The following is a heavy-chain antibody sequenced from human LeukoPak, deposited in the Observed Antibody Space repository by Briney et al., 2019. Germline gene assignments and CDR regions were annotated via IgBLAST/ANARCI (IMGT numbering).Heavy chain of an antibody. CDR1: GFTFSSYW. CDR3: AYSSGWSRQIDY. D-gene: IGHD6-19*01. Sequence: GGSLRLSCAASGFTFSSYWMSWIRQAPEKGLEWVSGISGRDGSTYYADSVKGRFTISRDNSKNTVYLQMNSLRAEDTAIYYCAYSSGWSRQIDYWGQGTLVTVSS. CDR2: ISGRDGST. J-gene: IGHJ4*02. V-gene: IGHV3-23*01.